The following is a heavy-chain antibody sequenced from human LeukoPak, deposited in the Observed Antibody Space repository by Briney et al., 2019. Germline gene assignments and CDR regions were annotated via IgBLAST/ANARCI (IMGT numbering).Heavy chain of an antibody. CDR1: GYSFTSYW. Sequence: GESLKISCNGSGYSFTSYWIGWVRQMPGKGLEWMGIIYPGDSDTRYSPSFQGQVTISADKSISTAYLQWSSLKASDTAMYYCARPPKSSSDAFDIWGQGTMVTVSS. D-gene: IGHD6-6*01. CDR3: ARPPKSSSDAFDI. CDR2: IYPGDSDT. V-gene: IGHV5-51*01. J-gene: IGHJ3*02.